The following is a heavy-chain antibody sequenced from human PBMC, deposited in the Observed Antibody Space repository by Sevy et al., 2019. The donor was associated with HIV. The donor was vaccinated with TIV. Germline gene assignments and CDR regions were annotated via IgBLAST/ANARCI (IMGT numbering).Heavy chain of an antibody. V-gene: IGHV3-7*01. D-gene: IGHD6-19*01. CDR2: IKQDGSQK. Sequence: GGSLRLSCASSGITFSESLMSWVRQAPGKGLEWVASIKQDGSQKYYVDSVKGRFSISRDNAKNSLYLQMNSLRGDDTALYYCARVFSGCAPGFDYWGQGTLVTVSS. CDR3: ARVFSGCAPGFDY. J-gene: IGHJ4*02. CDR1: GITFSESL.